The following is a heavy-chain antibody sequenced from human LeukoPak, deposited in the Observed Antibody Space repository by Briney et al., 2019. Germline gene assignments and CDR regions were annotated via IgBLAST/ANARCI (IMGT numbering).Heavy chain of an antibody. CDR3: ARRLTQYDCFDP. CDR1: GDSVSSNSVT. J-gene: IGHJ5*02. D-gene: IGHD2-2*01. CDR2: TYYRSTWYN. V-gene: IGHV6-1*01. Sequence: SQTLSHTCAISGDSVSSNSVTWNWIRQSPSRGLEWLGRTYYRSTWYNDYAVSVRGRITVNPDTSKNQFSLHLNSVTPEDTAVYYCARRLTQYDCFDPWGQGILVAVSS.